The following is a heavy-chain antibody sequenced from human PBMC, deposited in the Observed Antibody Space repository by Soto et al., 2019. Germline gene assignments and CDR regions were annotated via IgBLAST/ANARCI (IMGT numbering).Heavy chain of an antibody. CDR1: GDSVSSNSAA. J-gene: IGHJ6*02. V-gene: IGHV6-1*01. D-gene: IGHD3-16*01. Sequence: PSRTLSLTCAISGDSVSSNSAAWNWIRQSPSRGLEWLGRTYYRSKWYNDYAVSVNSRITLNPDTSKNQFSLQLNSVTPEDTAVYYCARDQIILWSYGMDVWGQGTTVTVSS. CDR2: TYYRSKWYN. CDR3: ARDQIILWSYGMDV.